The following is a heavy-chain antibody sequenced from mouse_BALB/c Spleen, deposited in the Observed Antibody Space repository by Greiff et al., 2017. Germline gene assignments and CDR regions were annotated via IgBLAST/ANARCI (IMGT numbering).Heavy chain of an antibody. CDR2: INPSNGRT. Sequence: QVQLQQPGAELVKPGASVKLSCKASGYTFTSYWMHWVKQRPGQGLEWIGEINPSNGRTNYNEKFKSKATLTVDKSSSTAYMQLSSLTSEDSAVYFCARGAYGNYYAMDYWGQGTSVTVSS. V-gene: IGHV1S81*02. D-gene: IGHD2-1*01. J-gene: IGHJ4*01. CDR1: GYTFTSYW. CDR3: ARGAYGNYYAMDY.